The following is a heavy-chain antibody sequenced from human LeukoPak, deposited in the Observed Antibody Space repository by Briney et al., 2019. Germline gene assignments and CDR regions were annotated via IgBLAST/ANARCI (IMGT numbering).Heavy chain of an antibody. V-gene: IGHV4-34*01. J-gene: IGHJ4*02. D-gene: IGHD3-10*01. CDR2: IYYSGST. CDR1: GGSFSGYY. CDR3: AGWGVYGSGSYFDY. Sequence: PSETLSLTCAVYGGSFSGYYWSWIRQPPGKGLGWIGSIYYSGSTYYNPSLKSRVTISVDTSKNQFSLKLSSVTAADTAVYYCAGWGVYGSGSYFDYWGQGTLVTVSS.